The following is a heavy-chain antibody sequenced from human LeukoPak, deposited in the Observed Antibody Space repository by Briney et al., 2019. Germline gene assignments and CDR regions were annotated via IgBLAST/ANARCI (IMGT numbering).Heavy chain of an antibody. CDR3: ARLISGSYHLYFDD. D-gene: IGHD3-10*01. CDR2: LYSDGART. V-gene: IGHV3-66*01. J-gene: IGHJ4*02. Sequence: GGSLRLSCAASGFTVSSSFLSWVRQAPGKGLEWLSILYSDGARTQYADSAKGRFTISRDNSKNTLYLQMNSLRAEDTALYYCARLISGSYHLYFDDWGLGTLVAVSS. CDR1: GFTVSSSF.